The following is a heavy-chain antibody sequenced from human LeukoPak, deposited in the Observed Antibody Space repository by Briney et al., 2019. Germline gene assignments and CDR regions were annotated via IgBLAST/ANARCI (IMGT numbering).Heavy chain of an antibody. CDR2: IYNSGST. CDR3: ARRGGWDVCFDP. Sequence: SETLCLTCTVSGGSISSYYGSWVRQPPGKGLEWIVYIYNSGSTNYNPTLKSRDTISVDTSKNKFSLKLSSVCAADTAVYYCARRGGWDVCFDPGGQGTLVTVSS. J-gene: IGHJ5*02. CDR1: GGSISSYY. D-gene: IGHD1-26*01. V-gene: IGHV4-59*08.